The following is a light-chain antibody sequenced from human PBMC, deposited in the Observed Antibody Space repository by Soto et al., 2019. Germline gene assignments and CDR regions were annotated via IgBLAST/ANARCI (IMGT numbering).Light chain of an antibody. J-gene: IGLJ1*01. CDR2: EVS. Sequence: QSALTQPASVSGSPGQSITISCTGTSSDVGGYNYVSWYQQHPGKAPKLMIYEVSNRPSGVSNLFSGSKSGNSASLTISGLQAEDDGDYYCSSYTSSSTLVFGSGTKLTVL. CDR3: SSYTSSSTLV. V-gene: IGLV2-14*01. CDR1: SSDVGGYNY.